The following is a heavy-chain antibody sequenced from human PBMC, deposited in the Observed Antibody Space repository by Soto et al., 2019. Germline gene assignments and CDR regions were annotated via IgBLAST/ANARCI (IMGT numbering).Heavy chain of an antibody. CDR1: GYTFTSYD. J-gene: IGHJ4*02. V-gene: IGHV1-8*01. D-gene: IGHD2-2*01. CDR3: ARGYRGHIVVVSWDFDY. CDR2: MNPNRGNT. Sequence: QVQLVQSGAEVKKPGASVKVSCKASGYTFTSYDINWVRQATGQGLECMGWMNPNRGNTGYAQKFQGRVTMTRNTSLSTDYMELSSLRSDDTAVYYCARGYRGHIVVVSWDFDYWGQGTLVTVSS.